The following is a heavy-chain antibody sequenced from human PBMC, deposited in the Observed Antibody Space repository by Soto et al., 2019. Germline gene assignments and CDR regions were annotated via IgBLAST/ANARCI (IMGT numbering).Heavy chain of an antibody. CDR2: ISAYI. Sequence: GGSLRLSCVASGFTFSSHSMNWVRQAPGKGLEWVSYISAYIYYTDALRGRFTISRDNAKNSLHLQMNSLRAEDTAVYYCTRDASRDSSARGWFDPWGPGTLVTVSS. D-gene: IGHD6-13*01. CDR3: TRDASRDSSARGWFDP. CDR1: GFTFSSHS. V-gene: IGHV3-21*05. J-gene: IGHJ5*02.